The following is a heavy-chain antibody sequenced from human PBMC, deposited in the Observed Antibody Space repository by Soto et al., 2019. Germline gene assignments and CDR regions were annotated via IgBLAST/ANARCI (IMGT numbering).Heavy chain of an antibody. CDR1: GYSFTKYW. Sequence: PGESLKISCKGSGYSFTKYWIGWVRQMPGKGLEWMGMIFPGDSDTRYSPSFQGQVTISAAKSITTVFLQWSSLRASDTAMYYCARQIYDSDSGPNFQYYFDSWGQGTLVTVSS. J-gene: IGHJ4*02. V-gene: IGHV5-51*01. CDR2: IFPGDSDT. D-gene: IGHD3-22*01. CDR3: ARQIYDSDSGPNFQYYFDS.